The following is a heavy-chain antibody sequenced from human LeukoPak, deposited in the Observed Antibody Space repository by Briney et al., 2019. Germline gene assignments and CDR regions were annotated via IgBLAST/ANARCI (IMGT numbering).Heavy chain of an antibody. J-gene: IGHJ4*02. CDR3: AKAYY. D-gene: IGHD3-16*01. CDR2: ISSDGSNK. CDR1: GFTFSSYA. Sequence: PGRSLRLSCAASGFTFSSYAMHWVRQAPGKGLEWVAVISSDGSNKYYADSVKGRFTISRDNSQNTLYLQMNSLRAEDTAVYYCAKAYYWGQGTLVTVSS. V-gene: IGHV3-30*04.